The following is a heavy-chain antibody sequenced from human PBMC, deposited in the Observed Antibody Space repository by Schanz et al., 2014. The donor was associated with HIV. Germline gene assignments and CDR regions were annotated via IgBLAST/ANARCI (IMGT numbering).Heavy chain of an antibody. D-gene: IGHD6-13*01. V-gene: IGHV1-2*02. J-gene: IGHJ3*02. Sequence: QVQLVQSGAEVKKPGASVKVSCKASGYTFSAYYIHWVRQAPGQGLEWMGWINPNSGGTNPAQNFQGRVTLSMETSISTAYMELSRLRSDDTAVYFCARDLADSSTWYDGFDIWGPGTMVTVSS. CDR1: GYTFSAYY. CDR2: INPNSGGT. CDR3: ARDLADSSTWYDGFDI.